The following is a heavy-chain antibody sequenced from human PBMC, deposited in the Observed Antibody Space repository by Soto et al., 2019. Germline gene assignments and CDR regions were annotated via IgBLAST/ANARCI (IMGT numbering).Heavy chain of an antibody. J-gene: IGHJ6*03. CDR2: INHSGST. CDR3: ARGGGAYYMDV. Sequence: SETLSLTCAVYGASFSGYYWSWIRQPPGKGLEWIGEINHSGSTNYNPSLMSRVTVSVETSKNQFSLTVSSLTAADTAVYYCARGGGAYYMDVWGKGTTVTVSS. CDR1: GASFSGYY. V-gene: IGHV4-34*01. D-gene: IGHD3-10*01.